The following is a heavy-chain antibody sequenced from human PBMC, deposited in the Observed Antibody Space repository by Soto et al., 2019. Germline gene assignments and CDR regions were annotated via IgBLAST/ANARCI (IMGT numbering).Heavy chain of an antibody. D-gene: IGHD2-2*01. V-gene: IGHV5-51*01. CDR2: SYPGDSDT. Sequence: EVQLVQSGAEVKKPGESLKISCKGSGYSFTSYWIGWVRQMPGKGLEWMGISYPGDSDTRYSPSFQGQVTISADKSISTAYLQWSSLKASDTAMYYCARHKGDCSSTSCYAPNWFDPWGQGTLVTVSS. J-gene: IGHJ5*02. CDR3: ARHKGDCSSTSCYAPNWFDP. CDR1: GYSFTSYW.